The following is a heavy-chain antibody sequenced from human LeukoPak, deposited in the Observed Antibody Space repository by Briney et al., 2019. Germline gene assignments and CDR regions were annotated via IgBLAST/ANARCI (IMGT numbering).Heavy chain of an antibody. D-gene: IGHD1-20*01. V-gene: IGHV1-69*13. CDR1: GGTFSSYA. J-gene: IGHJ6*03. CDR3: ARDLKPYNWKLLSHMDV. CDR2: IIPIFGTA. Sequence: SVKVSCKASGGTFSSYAISWVRQAPGQGLEWMGGIIPIFGTANYAQKFQGRVTITADESTSTAYMELSSLRSEDTALYYCARDLKPYNWKLLSHMDVWGKGTTVTVSS.